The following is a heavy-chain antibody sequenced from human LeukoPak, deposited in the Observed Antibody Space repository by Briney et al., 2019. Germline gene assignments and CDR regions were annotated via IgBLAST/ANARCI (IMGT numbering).Heavy chain of an antibody. D-gene: IGHD6-19*01. Sequence: ASVKVSCKASGYTFTDYYMHWVRQAPGQGLEWMGWINPNSGGTNYAQKFQGRVTMTRDTSISTAYMELSRLRSDDTAVYYCARGYIIAVAGTVDYWGQGTLVTVSS. J-gene: IGHJ4*02. CDR2: INPNSGGT. V-gene: IGHV1-2*02. CDR3: ARGYIIAVAGTVDY. CDR1: GYTFTDYY.